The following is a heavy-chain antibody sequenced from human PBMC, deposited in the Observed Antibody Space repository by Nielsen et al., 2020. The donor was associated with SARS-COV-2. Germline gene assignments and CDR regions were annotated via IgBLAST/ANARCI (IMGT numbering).Heavy chain of an antibody. CDR3: ARSSPHFDY. D-gene: IGHD5-24*01. Sequence: SLKISCVVSGFTFDDNAMHWVRQGPGKGLEWVAGISWNSNYIGYADSVKGRFTISRDNAKNSLYLQMNSLRDEDTAVYYCARSSPHFDYWGQGTLVTVSS. J-gene: IGHJ4*02. V-gene: IGHV3-9*01. CDR2: ISWNSNYI. CDR1: GFTFDDNA.